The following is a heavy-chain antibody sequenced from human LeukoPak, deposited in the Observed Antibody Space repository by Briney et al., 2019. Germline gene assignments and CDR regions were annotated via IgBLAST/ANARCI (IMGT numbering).Heavy chain of an antibody. CDR1: GYTFTSYD. Sequence: ASVKVSCKASGYTFTSYDINWVRQATGQGLEWMGWMNPNSGNTGYAQKFQGRVTMTRDTSISTAYMELSRLRSDDTAVYYCARDGIYCSGSSCYPVEIDYWGQGTLVTVSS. V-gene: IGHV1-8*02. D-gene: IGHD2-15*01. CDR3: ARDGIYCSGSSCYPVEIDY. J-gene: IGHJ4*02. CDR2: MNPNSGNT.